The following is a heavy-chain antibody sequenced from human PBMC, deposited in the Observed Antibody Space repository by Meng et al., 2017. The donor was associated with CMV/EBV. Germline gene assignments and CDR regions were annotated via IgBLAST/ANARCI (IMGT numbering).Heavy chain of an antibody. J-gene: IGHJ6*02. Sequence: GESLKISCAASGFIFSDYYMSWIRQAPGKGLEWVSYISSRGSSIYYADSVKGRFTISRDNAKNSLYLQMNSLRAEDTAMYYCAREVTSGNYAMDVWGQGTTVTAP. D-gene: IGHD1-26*01. CDR1: GFIFSDYY. V-gene: IGHV3-11*04. CDR2: ISSRGSSI. CDR3: AREVTSGNYAMDV.